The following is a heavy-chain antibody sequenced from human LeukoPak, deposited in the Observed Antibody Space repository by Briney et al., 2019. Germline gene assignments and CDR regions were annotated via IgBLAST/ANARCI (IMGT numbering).Heavy chain of an antibody. J-gene: IGHJ4*02. Sequence: ASVEVSCKASGGTFSNYAISWVRQAPGQGLEWMGRIIPILGIANYALQFQGRVTITADKSTSTAYVELSSLRSEDTAVYYCARGVGRDYDFWSGPDYYFDYWGQGTLVTVSS. CDR3: ARGVGRDYDFWSGPDYYFDY. V-gene: IGHV1-69*04. CDR1: GGTFSNYA. D-gene: IGHD3-3*01. CDR2: IIPILGIA.